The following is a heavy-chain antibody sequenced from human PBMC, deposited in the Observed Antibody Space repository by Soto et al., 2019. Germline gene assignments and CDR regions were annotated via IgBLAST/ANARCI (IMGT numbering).Heavy chain of an antibody. CDR1: GGSISSYY. V-gene: IGHV4-59*08. Sequence: QVQLQESGPGLVKPSEALSLTCTVSGGSISSYYWSWIRQPPGKGLEWIGYIYYSGTTNYNPSLKSRVTISVDTSNNQFSLRLSSVTAADTAVYYCAKHKARHGQGWFDPWGQGTLVTVSS. CDR2: IYYSGTT. D-gene: IGHD4-17*01. CDR3: AKHKARHGQGWFDP. J-gene: IGHJ5*02.